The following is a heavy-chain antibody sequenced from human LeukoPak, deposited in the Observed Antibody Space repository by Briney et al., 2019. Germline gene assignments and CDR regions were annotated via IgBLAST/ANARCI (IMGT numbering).Heavy chain of an antibody. CDR3: ARGTGIYDFWSFDY. V-gene: IGHV4-4*07. CDR1: GGSISSYY. CDR2: TYTSGST. J-gene: IGHJ4*02. Sequence: SETLSLTCTVSGGSISSYYWSWIRQPAGKGLEWIGRTYTSGSTNYNPSLKSRVTISVDKSKNQFSLKLSSVTAADTAVYYCARGTGIYDFWSFDYWGQGTLVTVSS. D-gene: IGHD3-3*01.